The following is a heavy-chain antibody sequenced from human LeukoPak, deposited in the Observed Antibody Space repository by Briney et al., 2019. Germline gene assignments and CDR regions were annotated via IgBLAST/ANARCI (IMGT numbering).Heavy chain of an antibody. V-gene: IGHV3-23*01. CDR1: GFTFSTYA. CDR3: AKNIVVVPAAGDCFDP. J-gene: IGHJ5*02. CDR2: ISGSAGSI. Sequence: GGSLRLSCAASGFTFSTYAMSWVRQAPGKGLGWISSISGSAGSIYHADSVKGRFTISRDNSQNTLYLQMNSLRAEDTAVYYCAKNIVVVPAAGDCFDPWGQGTLVTVSS. D-gene: IGHD2-2*01.